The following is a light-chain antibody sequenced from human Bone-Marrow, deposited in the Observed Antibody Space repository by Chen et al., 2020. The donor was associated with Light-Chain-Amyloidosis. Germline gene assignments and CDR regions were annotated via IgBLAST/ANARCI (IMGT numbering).Light chain of an antibody. J-gene: IGLJ3*02. V-gene: IGLV2-14*01. CDR3: SSYTSSSAPNWV. CDR2: DVS. CDR1: SSDVGGYNY. Sequence: QSALTQPASVSGSPGQSITISCTGTSSDVGGYNYVSWYQQHPGKAPKLMIYDVSNRPSGVSNRFSGSKSGDTASLTISWLQAEDEADYDCSSYTSSSAPNWVVGGGTKLTVL.